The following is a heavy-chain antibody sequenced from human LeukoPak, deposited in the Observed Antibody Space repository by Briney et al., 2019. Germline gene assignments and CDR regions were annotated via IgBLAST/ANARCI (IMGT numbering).Heavy chain of an antibody. CDR1: GFSVSGDY. Sequence: GGSLRLSCAASGFSVSGDYMSWVRQAPGKGLEWVSSISSSSSYIYYADSVKGRFTISRDNAKNSLYLQMNSLRAEDTAVYYCARELVPRYCSSTSCRRALFDYWGQGTLVTVSS. V-gene: IGHV3-21*01. CDR3: ARELVPRYCSSTSCRRALFDY. J-gene: IGHJ4*02. CDR2: ISSSSSYI. D-gene: IGHD2-2*01.